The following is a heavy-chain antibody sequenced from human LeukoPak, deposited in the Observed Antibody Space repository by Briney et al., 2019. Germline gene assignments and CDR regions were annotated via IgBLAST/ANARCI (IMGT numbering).Heavy chain of an antibody. D-gene: IGHD2-15*01. J-gene: IGHJ4*02. V-gene: IGHV4-31*03. Sequence: SETLSLTCTVSGGSISSGGYYWSWIRQHPGKGLEWIGYIYYSGSTYYNPSLKSRVTISVDTSKNQFSLKLSSVTAADTAVYYCARDSYSGYCSGGSCYYIFDYWGQGTLVTVSS. CDR3: ARDSYSGYCSGGSCYYIFDY. CDR1: GGSISSGGYY. CDR2: IYYSGST.